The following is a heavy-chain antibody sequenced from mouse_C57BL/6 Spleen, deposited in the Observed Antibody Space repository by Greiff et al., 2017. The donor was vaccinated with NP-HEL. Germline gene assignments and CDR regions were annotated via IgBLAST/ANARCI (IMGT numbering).Heavy chain of an antibody. Sequence: VQLKQSGPELVKPGDSVKISCKASGYSFTGYFMNWVMQSHGKSLEWIGRINPYNGDTFYNQKFKGKATLTVDKSSSTAHMELRSLTSEDSAVYYCAREGQAYYYAMDYWGQGTSVTVSS. J-gene: IGHJ4*01. CDR3: AREGQAYYYAMDY. D-gene: IGHD2-10*01. V-gene: IGHV1-20*01. CDR1: GYSFTGYF. CDR2: INPYNGDT.